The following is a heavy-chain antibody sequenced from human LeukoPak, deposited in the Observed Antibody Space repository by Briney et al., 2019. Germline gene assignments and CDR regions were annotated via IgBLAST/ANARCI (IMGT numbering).Heavy chain of an antibody. CDR1: GFTFSSYS. CDR2: ISYDGSDI. CDR3: ARDRVKAAELDY. Sequence: GGSLRLSCAASGFTFSSYSMNWVRQAPGKGLEWVAVISYDGSDIYYADSVKGRFTISRDNSKNTLYLQMNSLRTEDTAVYYCARDRVKAAELDYWGQGTLVTVSS. D-gene: IGHD6-25*01. V-gene: IGHV3-30*03. J-gene: IGHJ4*02.